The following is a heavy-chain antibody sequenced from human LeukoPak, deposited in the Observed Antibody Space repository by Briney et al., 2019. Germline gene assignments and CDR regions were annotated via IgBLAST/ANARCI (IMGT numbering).Heavy chain of an antibody. V-gene: IGHV5-51*01. CDR2: ISPGDSDT. Sequence: GESLKISCKGSGYTFPDYWIGWLRQMPGKGLEWMGIISPGDSDTAYSPSFQGQVTISADKSIATAYLQWSSLKASDTAMYFCARQAVGSSSGFYFDFWGQGTLVTVSS. J-gene: IGHJ4*02. CDR1: GYTFPDYW. D-gene: IGHD3-10*01. CDR3: ARQAVGSSSGFYFDF.